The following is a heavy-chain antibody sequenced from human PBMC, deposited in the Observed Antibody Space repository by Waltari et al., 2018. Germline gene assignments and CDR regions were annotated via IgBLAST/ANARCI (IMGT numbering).Heavy chain of an antibody. J-gene: IGHJ4*02. CDR2: IYYSGST. CDR3: ARDSETPLFDY. V-gene: IGHV4-39*07. D-gene: IGHD3-10*01. Sequence: SSYSWGWIRQPPGKGLEWIGSIYYSGSTYYNPSLKSRVTISVDTSKNQFSLKLSSVTAADTAVYYCARDSETPLFDYWGQGTLVTVSS. CDR1: SSYS.